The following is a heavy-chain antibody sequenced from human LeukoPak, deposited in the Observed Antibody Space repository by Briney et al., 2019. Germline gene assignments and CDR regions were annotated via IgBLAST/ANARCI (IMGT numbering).Heavy chain of an antibody. Sequence: TGGSLRLSCAASGFTFSSYWMSWVRQAPGKGLEWVANIKQDGSEKYYVDSVKGRFTISRDNAKNSLYLQMNSLRAEDTAVYYCASLYSGSYRDLDYWGQGTLVTVSS. CDR2: IKQDGSEK. CDR3: ASLYSGSYRDLDY. J-gene: IGHJ4*02. D-gene: IGHD1-26*01. V-gene: IGHV3-7*02. CDR1: GFTFSSYW.